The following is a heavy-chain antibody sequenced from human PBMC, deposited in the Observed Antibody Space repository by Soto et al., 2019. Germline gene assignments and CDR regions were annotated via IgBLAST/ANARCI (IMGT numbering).Heavy chain of an antibody. Sequence: SLTCAVSGVSITTNGYSWSWIRQPPGKGLECIGYIYPSGTIFYNPSLNSRVTISADTSNNQFSLKLTSVTAADTAVYFCATYTAFAKYYFDYWGRGXLVTVYS. CDR2: IYPSGTI. CDR1: GVSITTNGYS. V-gene: IGHV4-30-2*01. J-gene: IGHJ4*02. CDR3: ATYTAFAKYYFDY. D-gene: IGHD3-16*01.